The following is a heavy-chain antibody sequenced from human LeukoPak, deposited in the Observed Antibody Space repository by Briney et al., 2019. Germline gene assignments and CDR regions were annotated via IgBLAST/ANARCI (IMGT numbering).Heavy chain of an antibody. J-gene: IGHJ6*04. CDR2: INTDGSTT. CDR3: AKVSVTTLMDV. Sequence: GALRLSCAASGFTFSRYWMHWVRQAPGKGLVWVSRINTDGSTTSYADSVRGRFTISRDNAENTVYLQMNRLRADDTAVYYCAKVSVTTLMDVWGKGTTVTVSS. CDR1: GFTFSRYW. D-gene: IGHD4-17*01. V-gene: IGHV3-74*01.